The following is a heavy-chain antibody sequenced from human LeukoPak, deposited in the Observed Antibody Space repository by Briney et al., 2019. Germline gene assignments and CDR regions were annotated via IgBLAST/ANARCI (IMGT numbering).Heavy chain of an antibody. CDR3: ARIRDGYNDAYDI. D-gene: IGHD5-24*01. CDR2: INPGGDNT. CDR1: GYTFTNYY. Sequence: ASVKVSCKASGYTFTNYYIHWVRQAPGQGLEWMGLINPGGDNTDYAQNFQGRVTMTRDTSTSTVYMGLSSLRSEDTAGYYCARIRDGYNDAYDIWGQGTMVTVSS. J-gene: IGHJ3*02. V-gene: IGHV1-46*01.